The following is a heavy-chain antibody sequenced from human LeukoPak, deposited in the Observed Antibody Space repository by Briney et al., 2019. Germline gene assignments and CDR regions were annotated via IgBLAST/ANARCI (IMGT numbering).Heavy chain of an antibody. Sequence: GGSLRLSCAASGFIFTNYFMSWVRQAPGKGLEWVAYIKKTGSETYYVDSVKGRFTITRDNTRNSLFLQMYSLRAEDTAVYFCAREDGYCSGGNCYSYFDSWGQGTLVTVSA. V-gene: IGHV3-7*01. CDR3: AREDGYCSGGNCYSYFDS. J-gene: IGHJ4*02. D-gene: IGHD2-15*01. CDR2: IKKTGSET. CDR1: GFIFTNYF.